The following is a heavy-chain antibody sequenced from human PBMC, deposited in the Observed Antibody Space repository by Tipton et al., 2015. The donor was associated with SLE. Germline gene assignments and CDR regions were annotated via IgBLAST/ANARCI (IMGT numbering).Heavy chain of an antibody. J-gene: IGHJ3*02. D-gene: IGHD3-22*01. Sequence: LSLTCTVSGGSISSYDMHWVRQATGKGLEWVSAIGTAGDTYYPGSVKGRFTISRENAKNSLYLQMNSLRAGDTAVYYRARADSSDYDGSFDIWGQGTMVTVSS. CDR3: ARADSSDYDGSFDI. CDR2: IGTAGDT. V-gene: IGHV3-13*01. CDR1: GGSISSYD.